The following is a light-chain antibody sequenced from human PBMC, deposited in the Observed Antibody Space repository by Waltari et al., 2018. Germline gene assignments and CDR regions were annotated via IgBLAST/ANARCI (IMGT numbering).Light chain of an antibody. Sequence: QSALTQPASVSGSPGQSIPISCLGTSSDVGGYTYVSWYQQQPGKAPKLMIYDVSNRPSGVSNRFSGSKSGNTASLTISGLQAEDEADYYCSSYISSSTLELFGGGTSLTVL. CDR3: SSYISSSTLEL. CDR1: SSDVGGYTY. CDR2: DVS. J-gene: IGLJ2*01. V-gene: IGLV2-14*03.